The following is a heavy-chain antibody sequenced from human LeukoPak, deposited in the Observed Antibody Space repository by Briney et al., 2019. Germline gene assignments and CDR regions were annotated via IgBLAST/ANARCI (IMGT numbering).Heavy chain of an antibody. CDR2: IYPGDSDT. D-gene: IGHD3-10*01. V-gene: IGHV5-51*01. CDR3: ARHSSITMVRGVIDYNWFDP. CDR1: GYSFTSYW. Sequence: GESLKISCKGSGYSFTSYWIGWVRQMPGKGLEWMGIIYPGDSDTRYSPSFQGQVTISADKSIGTAYLQWSSLKASDTAMYYCARHSSITMVRGVIDYNWFDPWGQGTLVTVSS. J-gene: IGHJ5*02.